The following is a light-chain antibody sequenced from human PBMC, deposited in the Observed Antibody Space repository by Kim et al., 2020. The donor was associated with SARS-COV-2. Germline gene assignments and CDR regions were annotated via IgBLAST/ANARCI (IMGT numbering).Light chain of an antibody. CDR2: VAS. J-gene: IGKJ2*01. V-gene: IGKV1-12*01. CDR1: QDIDTW. CDR3: QQTNNFPYT. Sequence: SASVGDRVTITCRASQDIDTWLAWYQHKPGKAPKVLIYVASSLQSVVPSRFSGSGSGTDFTLTISNLLPEDFATYYCQQTNNFPYTFGQGTKLEI.